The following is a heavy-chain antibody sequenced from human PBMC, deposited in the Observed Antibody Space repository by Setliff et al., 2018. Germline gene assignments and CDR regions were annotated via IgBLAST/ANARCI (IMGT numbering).Heavy chain of an antibody. Sequence: SVKVSCKASGGTFSTYGITWVRQAPGQGLEWVGGIMPIFGTINYAQKFQGRVTITADESTSTVYMELSSLRSDDTALYYCTREEGYYYDSTDYYYYMDVWGKGTTVTVSS. CDR2: IMPIFGTI. V-gene: IGHV1-69*13. CDR1: GGTFSTYG. J-gene: IGHJ6*03. D-gene: IGHD3-22*01. CDR3: TREEGYYYDSTDYYYYMDV.